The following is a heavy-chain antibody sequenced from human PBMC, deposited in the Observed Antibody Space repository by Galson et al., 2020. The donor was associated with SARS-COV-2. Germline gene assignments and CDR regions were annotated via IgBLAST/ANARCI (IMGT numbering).Heavy chain of an antibody. V-gene: IGHV3-21*01. CDR1: GFTFSSYS. Sequence: GESLKISCVASGFTFSSYSMNWVRQAPGKGLEWVSSMSSSGSFKYYADLVKGRFTISRDNAKNSLYLRMDSLRAEDTAVYYCARGISTIAGGSEDWGQGTRVTGSS. CDR2: MSSSGSFK. D-gene: IGHD2-2*01. CDR3: ARGISTIAGGSED. J-gene: IGHJ4*02.